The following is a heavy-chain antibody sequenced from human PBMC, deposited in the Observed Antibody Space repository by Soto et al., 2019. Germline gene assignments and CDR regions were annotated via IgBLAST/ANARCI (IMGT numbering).Heavy chain of an antibody. V-gene: IGHV4-59*01. CDR2: VYYSGRT. J-gene: IGHJ6*03. CDR1: GDSISTYY. CDR3: ARGDSNYYYYYSMDV. D-gene: IGHD4-4*01. Sequence: QVQLQESGPGLVTPSETLSLTCVVSGDSISTYYWSWIRQPPGKGLEWIGYVYYSGRTNYNPSLKSRVTTSVDTSKNQFFLRLSSVTVADTAVYYCARGDSNYYYYYSMDVWGKGTTVIVAS.